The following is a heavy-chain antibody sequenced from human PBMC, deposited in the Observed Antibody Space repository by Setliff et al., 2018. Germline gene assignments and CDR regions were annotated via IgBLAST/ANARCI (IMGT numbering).Heavy chain of an antibody. Sequence: GASVKVSCKASGYTFAKYGTSWVRQAPGQGLEWMGWISGYNGYTVYAQKLQGRVTLTTDTSTGTAYMEVRSLRSDDTAQYYCVRDRAAIVVGPPTAAFDIWGQGTMVTVS. J-gene: IGHJ3*02. V-gene: IGHV1-18*01. D-gene: IGHD2-2*01. CDR3: VRDRAAIVVGPPTAAFDI. CDR2: ISGYNGYT. CDR1: GYTFAKYG.